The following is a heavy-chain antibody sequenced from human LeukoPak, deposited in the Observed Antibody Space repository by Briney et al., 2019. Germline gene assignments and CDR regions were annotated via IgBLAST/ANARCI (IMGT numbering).Heavy chain of an antibody. CDR1: GGSFSGYY. Sequence: SETLSLTCAVYGGSFSGYYWSWIRQPPGKGLEWIAEINHSGSTNYNPSLKSRVTISVDTSKNQFSLKLSSVTAADTAVYYCARGSGSYPHWGQGTLVTVSS. CDR2: INHSGST. D-gene: IGHD1-26*01. CDR3: ARGSGSYPH. J-gene: IGHJ4*02. V-gene: IGHV4-34*01.